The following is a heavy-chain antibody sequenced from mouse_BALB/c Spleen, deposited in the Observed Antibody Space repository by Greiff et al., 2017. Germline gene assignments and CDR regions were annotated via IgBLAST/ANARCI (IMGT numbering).Heavy chain of an antibody. D-gene: IGHD1-2*01. CDR2: IRLKSNNYAT. V-gene: IGHV6-6*02. CDR1: GFTFSNYW. CDR3: TSNYYGYAWFAY. J-gene: IGHJ3*01. Sequence: EVKVEESGGGLVQPGGSMKLSCVASGFTFSNYWMNWVRQSPEKGLEWVAEIRLKSNNYATHYAESVKGRFTISRDDSKSSVYLQMNNLRAEDTGIYYCTSNYYGYAWFAYWGQGTLVTVSA.